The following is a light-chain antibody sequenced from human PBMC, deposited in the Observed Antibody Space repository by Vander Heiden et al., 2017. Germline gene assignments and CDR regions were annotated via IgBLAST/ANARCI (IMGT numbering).Light chain of an antibody. CDR2: AAS. J-gene: IGKJ4*01. CDR1: QGISSY. CDR3: QRLNTYPLT. Sequence: DIQLTQSPSFLSASVGDRVTITCRASQGISSYLAWYQQKPGKAPKLLIYAASTLQSGVPSRFSGSGSGTEFTLTIISLHPEDFATYYCQRLNTYPLTFGGGTKVEIK. V-gene: IGKV1-9*01.